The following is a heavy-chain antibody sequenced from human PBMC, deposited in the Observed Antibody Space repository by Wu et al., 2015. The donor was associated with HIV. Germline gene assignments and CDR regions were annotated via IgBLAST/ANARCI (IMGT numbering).Heavy chain of an antibody. CDR2: IIPILGTA. V-gene: IGHV1-69*05. Sequence: QVQLVQSGAEVKKPGSSVKVSCKASGGTFSSYAISWVRQAPGQGLEWMGGIIPILGTANYAQKFQGRVTITTDESTSTAYMELSSLRSEDTAVYYCARVGGMVTDNGYWFFDLWGRGALVTVSS. CDR1: GGTFSSYA. D-gene: IGHD2-21*02. J-gene: IGHJ2*01. CDR3: ARVGGMVTDNGYWFFDL.